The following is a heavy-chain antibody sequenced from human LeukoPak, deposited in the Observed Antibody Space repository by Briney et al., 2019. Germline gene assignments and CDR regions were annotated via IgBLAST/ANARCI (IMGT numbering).Heavy chain of an antibody. V-gene: IGHV3-53*01. CDR3: ARGMATILDY. D-gene: IGHD5-24*01. J-gene: IGHJ4*02. CDR2: IYSGGST. Sequence: PGGSLRLSSAASGFTVSSNYMSWDRQAPGKGLEWVSVIYSGGSTYYADSVKGRFTISRDNSKNTLYLQMNSLRAEDAAVYYCARGMATILDYWGQGTLVTVSS. CDR1: GFTVSSNY.